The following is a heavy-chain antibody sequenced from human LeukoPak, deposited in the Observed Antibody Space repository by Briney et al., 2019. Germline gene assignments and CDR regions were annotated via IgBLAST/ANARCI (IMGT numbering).Heavy chain of an antibody. D-gene: IGHD3-16*01. V-gene: IGHV3-23*01. CDR1: GFTFSSSA. CDR2: LGDRGGT. J-gene: IGHJ4*02. Sequence: PGGTLRLSCEASGFTFSSSAMGWVRQAPGKGLEWVSTLGDRGGTYYADSVKGRFTISRDSSKNTLYLRMNSLRAEDTAVYFCAKQQPGERYYFDYWGQGTLVTVSS. CDR3: AKQQPGERYYFDY.